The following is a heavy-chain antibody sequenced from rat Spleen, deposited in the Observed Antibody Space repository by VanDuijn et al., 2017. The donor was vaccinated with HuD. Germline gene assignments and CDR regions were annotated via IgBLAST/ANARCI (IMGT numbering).Heavy chain of an antibody. D-gene: IGHD1-5*01. J-gene: IGHJ2*01. CDR2: IWNTGGT. V-gene: IGHV2-41*01. CDR1: GFSLMDYS. CDR3: AREGIGTTTDY. Sequence: QVQLKESGPGLVQPSQTLSLTCTVPGFSLMDYSVHWVRQPPGTGLEWMGVIWNTGGTQYNSALKPRLRISKDTSKSQVFLKMNSLQTEDTATYYCAREGIGTTTDYWGQGVMVTVSS.